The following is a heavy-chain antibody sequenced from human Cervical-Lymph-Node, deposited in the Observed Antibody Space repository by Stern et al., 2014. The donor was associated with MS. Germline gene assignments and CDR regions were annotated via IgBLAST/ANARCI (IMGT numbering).Heavy chain of an antibody. CDR1: GASITNKY. V-gene: IGHV4-59*01. D-gene: IGHD1-20*01. Sequence: QLQLXXXGPGLVKPSETLSLTCAVSGASITNKYWTWIRQPPGKGLEWIGFVYNGRSTNYNPSLTSRVTISVDSSKNEVSLRLSSVTAADTAMYYCARDSVTAXXFDYWGQGILVTVSS. CDR2: VYNGRST. J-gene: IGHJ4*02. CDR3: ARDSVTAXXFDY.